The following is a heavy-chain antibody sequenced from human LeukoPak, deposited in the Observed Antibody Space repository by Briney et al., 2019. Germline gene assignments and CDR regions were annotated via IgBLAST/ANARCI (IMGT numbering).Heavy chain of an antibody. J-gene: IGHJ4*02. CDR1: GYSFTSYW. CDR3: ARRRDLYSGSYYTFDY. Sequence: GESLKISCKGSGYSFTSYWIGWVRQMPGKGLKWMGIIYPGDSDARYSPSFQGQVTISADKSISTAYLQWSSLKASDTAMYYCARRRDLYSGSYYTFDYWGQGTLVTVSS. D-gene: IGHD1-26*01. V-gene: IGHV5-51*01. CDR2: IYPGDSDA.